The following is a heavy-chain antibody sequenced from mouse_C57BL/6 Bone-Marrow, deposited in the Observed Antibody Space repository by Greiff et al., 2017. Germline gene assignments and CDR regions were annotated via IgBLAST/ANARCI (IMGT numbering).Heavy chain of an antibody. J-gene: IGHJ4*01. CDR1: GFSLTSYG. D-gene: IGHD1-1*01. V-gene: IGHV2-2*01. Sequence: QVQLKESGPGLVQPSQSLSITCTVSGFSLTSYGVHWVRQSPGKGLEWLGVIWSGGSTDYNAAFISRLSISKDNSKSQVFFKMNSLQADDTAIYYCAASYYSSLYAMDYWGQGTSVTVSS. CDR3: AASYYSSLYAMDY. CDR2: IWSGGST.